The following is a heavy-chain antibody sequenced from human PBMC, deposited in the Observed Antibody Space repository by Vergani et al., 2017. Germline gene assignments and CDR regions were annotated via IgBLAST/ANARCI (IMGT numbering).Heavy chain of an antibody. D-gene: IGHD6-13*01. CDR2: IYSGGST. CDR1: GFTVSSNY. J-gene: IGHJ6*03. V-gene: IGHV3-53*01. CDR3: ASSRQQGYYYYYMDV. Sequence: EVQLVESGGGLIQPGGSLRLSCAASGFTVSSNYMSWVRQAPGKGLEWVSVIYSGGSTYYADSVKGRFTISRDNSKNTLYLQMNSLRAEDTAVYYCASSRQQGYYYYYMDVWGKGTTVTVSS.